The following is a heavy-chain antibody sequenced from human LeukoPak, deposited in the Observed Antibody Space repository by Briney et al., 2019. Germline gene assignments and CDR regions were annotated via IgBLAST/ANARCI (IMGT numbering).Heavy chain of an antibody. CDR2: IHSDGSSTSDGSTT. J-gene: IGHJ5*02. V-gene: IGHV3-74*01. CDR3: TTDLSSSSWYTFDP. D-gene: IGHD6-13*01. Sequence: GGSLRLSCAASGFTFSDSWMHWVRQAPGKGLVWVSHIHSDGSSTSDGSTTSYADSVKGRFTISRDDSKNTLYLQMNSLKTEDTAVYYCTTDLSSSSWYTFDPWGQGTLVTVSS. CDR1: GFTFSDSW.